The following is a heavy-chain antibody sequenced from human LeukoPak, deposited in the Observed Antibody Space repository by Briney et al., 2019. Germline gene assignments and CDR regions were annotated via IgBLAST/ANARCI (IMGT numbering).Heavy chain of an antibody. D-gene: IGHD5-12*01. J-gene: IGHJ4*02. Sequence: GGSLRLSCAASGFIFSSYAMSWVRQAPGKGLEWVSVISGSGGSIYDADSVKGRFTISRDNSKNTLYLQMNSLRVEDTAVYYCAKTRGGVVATTSDYWGQGALATVSS. CDR2: ISGSGGSI. CDR1: GFIFSSYA. CDR3: AKTRGGVVATTSDY. V-gene: IGHV3-23*01.